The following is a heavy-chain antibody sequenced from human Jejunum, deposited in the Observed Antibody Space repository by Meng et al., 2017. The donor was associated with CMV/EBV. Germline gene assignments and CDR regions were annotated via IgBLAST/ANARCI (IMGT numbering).Heavy chain of an antibody. D-gene: IGHD3-22*01. V-gene: IGHV4-61*08. CDR1: GGCF. CDR2: IFNSGST. Sequence: GGCFWSWIRQAPGKGPEWIGHIFNSGSTNYNPSLKSRVTISVDTSKNQFSLKLSSVTAADTAVYYCARSEDAYDSSGHLLYYFDYWGQGTLVTVSS. CDR3: ARSEDAYDSSGHLLYYFDY. J-gene: IGHJ4*02.